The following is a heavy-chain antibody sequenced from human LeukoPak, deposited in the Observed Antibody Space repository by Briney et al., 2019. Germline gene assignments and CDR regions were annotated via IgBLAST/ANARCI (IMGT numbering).Heavy chain of an antibody. CDR1: GGSIINHY. V-gene: IGHV4-4*07. J-gene: IGHJ5*02. CDR3: ARDVRYASGWSTPES. Sequence: SETLSLTCTVSGGSIINHYWSWIRQPAGNGLEWMGRIYSSGSANYSPSLKSRVSMSIDTSNTHFSLNLTSVTAADTALYFCARDVRYASGWSTPESWGQGTLVTVYS. D-gene: IGHD6-19*01. CDR2: IYSSGSA.